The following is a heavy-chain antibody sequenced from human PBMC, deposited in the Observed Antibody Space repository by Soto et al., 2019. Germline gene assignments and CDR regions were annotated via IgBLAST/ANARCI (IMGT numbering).Heavy chain of an antibody. V-gene: IGHV1-69*01. J-gene: IGHJ3*02. CDR2: IIPIFGTA. CDR3: ARSRVTYYYDRSAFDI. Sequence: QVQLVQSGAEVKKPGSSVKVSCKASGGTFSSYAISWVRQATGQGLEWMGGIIPIFGTANYAQKFQGRVTITADESTSTAYMELSSLRSEDTAVYYCARSRVTYYYDRSAFDIGGQGTMVTVSS. D-gene: IGHD3-22*01. CDR1: GGTFSSYA.